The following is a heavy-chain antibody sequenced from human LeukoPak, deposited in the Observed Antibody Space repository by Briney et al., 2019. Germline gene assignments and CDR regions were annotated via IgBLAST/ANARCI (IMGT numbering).Heavy chain of an antibody. CDR3: VRGPHYGAYTDYFDY. V-gene: IGHV3-7*01. D-gene: IGHD4-17*01. CDR1: GFTVSSNY. CDR2: IKQGGSEN. J-gene: IGHJ4*02. Sequence: GGSLRLSCAASGFTVSSNYMSWVRQAPGKGLEWVATIKQGGSENYYVDSVKGRFAISRDDANNSRYLQMNGLRVEATALYYCVRGPHYGAYTDYFDYWGRGTLVTVSS.